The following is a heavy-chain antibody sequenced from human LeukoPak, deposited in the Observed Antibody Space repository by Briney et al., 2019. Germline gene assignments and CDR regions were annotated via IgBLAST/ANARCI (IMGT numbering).Heavy chain of an antibody. V-gene: IGHV4-59*10. J-gene: IGHJ5*02. CDR2: IYTSGST. CDR3: SRDWGGHKGWFDP. D-gene: IGHD3-10*01. Sequence: SETLSLTCAVYGGAFRDHQWSWIRQSPGEGLEWIGRIYTSGSTNYNPSLKSRVTMSVDTSKNQFSLKLSSVTAADTAVYYCSRDWGGHKGWFDPWGQGTLVTVSS. CDR1: GGAFRDHQ.